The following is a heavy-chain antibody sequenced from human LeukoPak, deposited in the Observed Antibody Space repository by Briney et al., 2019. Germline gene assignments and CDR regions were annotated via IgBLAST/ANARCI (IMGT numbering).Heavy chain of an antibody. V-gene: IGHV3-21*06. CDR2: INSGGTTT. Sequence: GGSLRLSCAACGFAFSTYTMNWARQAPGKGLEWVASINSGGTTTHYAFSVKGRFTISRDNAQNVLYLQMNGLRGDDAAVYYCLRGDSRDFWGQGSLVTVSS. D-gene: IGHD3-22*01. J-gene: IGHJ4*02. CDR3: LRGDSRDF. CDR1: GFAFSTYT.